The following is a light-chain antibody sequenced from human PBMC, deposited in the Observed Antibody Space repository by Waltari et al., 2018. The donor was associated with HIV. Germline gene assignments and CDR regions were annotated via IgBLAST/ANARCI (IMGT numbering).Light chain of an antibody. CDR1: SSDLGSYNY. Sequence: QSALTQPPSASGSPGQSVTISCTGTSSDLGSYNYVSWYQQHPDKAPKLMIYDVSKRPSGVPDRFSGSKYGNTASLTVSGLQTEDEADYYCSSYAGSNNPYVFGTGTKVTVL. J-gene: IGLJ1*01. CDR3: SSYAGSNNPYV. CDR2: DVS. V-gene: IGLV2-8*01.